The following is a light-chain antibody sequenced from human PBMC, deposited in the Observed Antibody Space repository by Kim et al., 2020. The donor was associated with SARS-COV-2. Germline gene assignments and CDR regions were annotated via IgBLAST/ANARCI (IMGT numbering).Light chain of an antibody. J-gene: IGKJ2*03. V-gene: IGKV1-39*01. CDR1: QSISKS. CDR2: GAS. CDR3: QQTFSTPYS. Sequence: SAAGRDRVTVTCRASQSISKSLNWYQQKPGEAPRVVIFGASTLQSGVPSRFSGSGSGTDFTLTISSLQPEDSATYFCQQTFSTPYSFGQGTKLEI.